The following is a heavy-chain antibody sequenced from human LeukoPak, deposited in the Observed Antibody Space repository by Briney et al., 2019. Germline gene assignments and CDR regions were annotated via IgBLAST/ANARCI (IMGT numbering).Heavy chain of an antibody. V-gene: IGHV4-4*07. CDR2: IYTSGST. CDR1: GGSLTTHW. CDR3: ARDPDEDYFDY. J-gene: IGHJ4*02. Sequence: SETLSLTCAVYGGSLTTHWWTWIRQSAGKGLEWIGRIYTSGSTNYNPSLKGRVTMSVDTSKNQFSLKLSSVTAADTAVYYCARDPDEDYFDYWGQGTLVTVSS.